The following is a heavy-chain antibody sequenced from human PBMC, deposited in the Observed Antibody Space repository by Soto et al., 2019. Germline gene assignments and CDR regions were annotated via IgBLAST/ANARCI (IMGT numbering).Heavy chain of an antibody. J-gene: IGHJ4*02. V-gene: IGHV4-59*01. CDR3: ARARKATYITGGFDS. Sequence: SDPLCLRYSVAGGTSSDYGWSWIRQSPEKGLEYIAYSSYGGITNLNGALNGRVTMSIDTSKNQFSLKATSLTAADTAVYYCARARKATYITGGFDSWGQGTLVTVSS. CDR2: SSYGGIT. CDR1: GGTSSDYG. D-gene: IGHD3-3*01.